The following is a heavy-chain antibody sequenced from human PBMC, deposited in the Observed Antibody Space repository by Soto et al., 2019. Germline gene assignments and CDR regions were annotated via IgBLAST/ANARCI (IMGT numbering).Heavy chain of an antibody. CDR1: GFSFSSYA. J-gene: IGHJ4*03. CDR3: AKATFRVDHPLVCEY. CDR2: ISVGGGGT. V-gene: IGHV3-23*01. D-gene: IGHD3-3*01. Sequence: WVSLGLSCEAYGFSFSSYALNWVRQGPGKGLEWISVISVGGGGTYFADSVKGRFVISRDNSKNTLYLQMNSLRAEDTAIYYCAKATFRVDHPLVCEYWGQESLVIASS.